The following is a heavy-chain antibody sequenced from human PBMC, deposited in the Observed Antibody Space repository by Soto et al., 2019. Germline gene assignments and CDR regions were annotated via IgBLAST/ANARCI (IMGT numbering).Heavy chain of an antibody. CDR3: SRGSFGYYGP. D-gene: IGHD2-2*03. CDR2: IRNTPYGGTT. J-gene: IGHJ5*02. CDR1: GFRFSEHA. V-gene: IGHV3-49*03. Sequence: QSGESLRLSCNWSGFRFSEHAMTWFRQAPGKGLEWVGFIRNTPYGGTTDYAASVRGRFTISRDDSESIAYLQMNSLKTEDSGVYYCSRGSFGYYGPWGPGTLVTVSS.